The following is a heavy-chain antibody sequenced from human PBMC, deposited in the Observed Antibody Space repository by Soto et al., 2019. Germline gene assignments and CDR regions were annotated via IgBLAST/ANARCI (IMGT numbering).Heavy chain of an antibody. V-gene: IGHV4-59*01. D-gene: IGHD6-19*01. CDR2: IYYSGST. Sequence: QVQLQESGPGLVKPSETLSLTCTVSGGSISSYYWSWIRQPTGKGLEWIGYIYYSGSTNYNPSLKSRVTISVDTSKNQFSLKLSSVTAADTAVYYCARRYSSGFDYWGQGTLVTVSS. CDR1: GGSISSYY. J-gene: IGHJ4*02. CDR3: ARRYSSGFDY.